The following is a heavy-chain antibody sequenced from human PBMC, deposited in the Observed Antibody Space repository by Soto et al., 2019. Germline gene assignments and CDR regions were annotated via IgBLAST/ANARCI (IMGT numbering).Heavy chain of an antibody. J-gene: IGHJ6*02. CDR3: ARPTVTNYYYYGMDV. D-gene: IGHD4-17*01. CDR1: GYTFTSYY. Sequence: ASVKVSCKASGYTFTSYYMHWVRQAPGQGLEWMGIINPSGGSTSYAQKFQGRVTMTRDTSTSTVYMELSSLRSEDTAVYYCARPTVTNYYYYGMDVCGQGTTVTVSS. CDR2: INPSGGST. V-gene: IGHV1-46*01.